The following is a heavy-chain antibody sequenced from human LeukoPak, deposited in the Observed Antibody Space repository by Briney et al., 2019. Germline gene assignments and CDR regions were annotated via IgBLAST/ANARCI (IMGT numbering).Heavy chain of an antibody. J-gene: IGHJ6*03. CDR1: GGSISSYH. D-gene: IGHD2-2*01. V-gene: IGHV4-59*12. Sequence: SETLSLTCTVSGGSISSYHWSWIRQPPGKGLEWIGYMSYSGSTNYNPSLKSRVTISVDTSKNQFSLKLSSVTAADTAVYYCAREHVVVPAVYAYMDVWGKGTTVTVSS. CDR3: AREHVVVPAVYAYMDV. CDR2: MSYSGST.